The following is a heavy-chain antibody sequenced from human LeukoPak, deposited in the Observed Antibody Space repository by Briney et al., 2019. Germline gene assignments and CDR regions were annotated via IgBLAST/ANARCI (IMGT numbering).Heavy chain of an antibody. J-gene: IGHJ3*01. Sequence: GGSLRLSCAASGYTFNSYDMSWVRQAPGKGVEWLSYISNSGNTAIYADSVKGRFSVSRDNSNNVVFLQMSNLRADDSAVYYCAKRLTLGVFDVWGQGTVVTVSS. CDR1: GYTFNSYD. V-gene: IGHV3-23*01. CDR2: ISNSGNTA. D-gene: IGHD3-16*01. CDR3: AKRLTLGVFDV.